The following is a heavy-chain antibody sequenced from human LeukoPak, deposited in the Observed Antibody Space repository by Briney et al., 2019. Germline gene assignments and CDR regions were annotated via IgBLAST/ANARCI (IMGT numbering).Heavy chain of an antibody. CDR3: ARLRLYSSSSGRALDY. Sequence: ASVKVSCKASGYTFTGYYMHWVRQAPGQGLEWMGWINPNSGGTNYAQKFQGRVTMTRDTSISTAYMELSRLRSDDTAVYYCARLRLYSSSSGRALDYWGQGTLVTVSS. J-gene: IGHJ4*02. D-gene: IGHD6-6*01. CDR1: GYTFTGYY. CDR2: INPNSGGT. V-gene: IGHV1-2*02.